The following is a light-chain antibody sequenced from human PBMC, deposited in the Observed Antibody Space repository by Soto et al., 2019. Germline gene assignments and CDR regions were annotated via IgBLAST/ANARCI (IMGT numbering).Light chain of an antibody. CDR1: SSDVGAYTY. CDR2: EVS. CDR3: SSYTTSNTLV. J-gene: IGLJ2*01. V-gene: IGLV2-14*01. Sequence: QSALTQPASVSGSPGQSITISCTGTSSDVGAYTYVSWYQQHPGKAPKLMIFEVSDRPSGVSKRFSGSKSGNTASLTISGPQAEDEADYYCSSYTTSNTLVFGGGTKLTVL.